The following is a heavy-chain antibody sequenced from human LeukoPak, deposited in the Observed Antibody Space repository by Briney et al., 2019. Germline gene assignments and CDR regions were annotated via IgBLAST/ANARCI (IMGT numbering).Heavy chain of an antibody. D-gene: IGHD3-22*01. CDR1: GFTFSSYA. CDR2: ISGSGGST. CDR3: ARSCDSSGYYCPSGY. Sequence: GGSLRLSCAASGFTFSSYAMSWVRQAPGKGLEWVSAISGSGGSTYYADSVKGRFTISRDNAKNSLYLQMNSLRAEDTAVYYCARSCDSSGYYCPSGYWGQGTLVTVSS. V-gene: IGHV3-23*01. J-gene: IGHJ4*02.